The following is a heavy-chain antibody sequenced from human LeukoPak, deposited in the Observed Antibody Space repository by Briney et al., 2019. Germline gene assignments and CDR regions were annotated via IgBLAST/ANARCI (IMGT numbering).Heavy chain of an antibody. Sequence: PGGSLRLSCAASGFTFRTYWMNWVRQAPGKGLEWVANIKHDGSEKYYVDSVKGRFTISRDNAKKSLYLQMNSLRAEDTAVYYCARGGENYYGSGSNDYWGQGTLVTVSS. V-gene: IGHV3-7*01. D-gene: IGHD3-10*01. CDR3: ARGGENYYGSGSNDY. CDR2: IKHDGSEK. J-gene: IGHJ4*02. CDR1: GFTFRTYW.